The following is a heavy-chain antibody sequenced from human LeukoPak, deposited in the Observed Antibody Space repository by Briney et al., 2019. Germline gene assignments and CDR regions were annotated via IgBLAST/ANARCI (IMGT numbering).Heavy chain of an antibody. Sequence: GGSLRLSCAASGFTFSSYSMNWVRQAPGKGLEWVSSISSSSSYIYYADSVKGRFTISGDNAKNSLYLQMNSLRAEDTAVYYCASRDYYDSSGYHDAFDIWGQGTMVTVSS. D-gene: IGHD3-22*01. J-gene: IGHJ3*02. CDR3: ASRDYYDSSGYHDAFDI. CDR2: ISSSSSYI. V-gene: IGHV3-21*04. CDR1: GFTFSSYS.